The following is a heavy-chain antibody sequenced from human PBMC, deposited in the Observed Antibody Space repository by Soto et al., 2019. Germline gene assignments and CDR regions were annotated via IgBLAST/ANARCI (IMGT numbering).Heavy chain of an antibody. V-gene: IGHV4-59*08. CDR2: IYYSGST. CDR3: ARGRFLEWTYAQNWFDP. Sequence: SETLSLTCTVSGGSISSYYWSWIWQPPGKGLEWIGYIYYSGSTNYNPSLKSRVTISVDTSKNQFSLKLSSVTAADTAVYYCARGRFLEWTYAQNWFDPWGQGTLVTVSS. D-gene: IGHD3-3*01. CDR1: GGSISSYY. J-gene: IGHJ5*02.